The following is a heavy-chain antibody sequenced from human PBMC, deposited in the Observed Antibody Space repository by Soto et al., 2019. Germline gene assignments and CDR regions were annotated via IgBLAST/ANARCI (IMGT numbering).Heavy chain of an antibody. D-gene: IGHD3-3*01. CDR3: ANMATYYDFWSGTSPTFDY. V-gene: IGHV4-39*01. Sequence: SETLSLTGTVSGGSISSSSYYWGWIRQPPGKGLEWIGSIYYSGSTYYNPSLKSRVTISVDTSKNQFSLKLSSVTAADTAVYYCANMATYYDFWSGTSPTFDYWGQGTLVTVPQ. CDR1: GGSISSSSYY. J-gene: IGHJ4*02. CDR2: IYYSGST.